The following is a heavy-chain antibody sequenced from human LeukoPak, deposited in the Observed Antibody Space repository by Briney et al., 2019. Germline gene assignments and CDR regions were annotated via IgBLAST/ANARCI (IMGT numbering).Heavy chain of an antibody. J-gene: IGHJ3*02. CDR3: ARAKEYYYDSSGYYLNDAFDI. CDR1: GGSISSSSYY. Sequence: SETLSLTCTVSGGSISSSSYYWGWIRQPPGKGLEWIGSIYYSGSTYYNPSLKSRVTISVDTSKNQFSLRLSSVTAADTAVYYCARAKEYYYDSSGYYLNDAFDIWGQGTMVTVSS. V-gene: IGHV4-39*07. CDR2: IYYSGST. D-gene: IGHD3-22*01.